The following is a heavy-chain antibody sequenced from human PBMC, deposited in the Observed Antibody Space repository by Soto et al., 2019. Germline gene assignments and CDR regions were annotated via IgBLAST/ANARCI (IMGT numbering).Heavy chain of an antibody. CDR2: IYSGGST. J-gene: IGHJ4*02. D-gene: IGHD7-27*01. CDR3: ARVEPLNWGWYY. CDR1: GFTVSSNY. Sequence: GGSLRLSCAASGFTVSSNYMSWVRQAPGKGLEWVSVIYSGGSTYYADSVKGRFTISRDNSKNTLYLQMNSLRAEDTAVYYCARVEPLNWGWYYWGQGTLVTVSS. V-gene: IGHV3-53*01.